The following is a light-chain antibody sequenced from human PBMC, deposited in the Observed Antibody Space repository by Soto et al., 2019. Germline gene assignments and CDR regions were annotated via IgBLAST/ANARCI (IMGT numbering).Light chain of an antibody. CDR3: QQYYSTRLT. CDR2: WAS. V-gene: IGKV4-1*01. CDR1: QSVLYSSNNKNY. J-gene: IGKJ4*01. Sequence: DIVMTQSPDSLAVSLGERATINCKSSQSVLYSSNNKNYLAWYQQKPGQPPKLLIYWASTRESGVPDRFSGSGSGTDFTLTISSLQAEDVAVYYCQQYYSTRLTYGGGTKGEIK.